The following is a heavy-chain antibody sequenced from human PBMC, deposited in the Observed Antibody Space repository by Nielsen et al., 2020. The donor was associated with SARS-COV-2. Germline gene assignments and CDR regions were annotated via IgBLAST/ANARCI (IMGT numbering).Heavy chain of an antibody. D-gene: IGHD6-13*01. V-gene: IGHV3-30*18. CDR3: AKTAYSSSWYGITDDAFDI. Sequence: GESLKISCAASGFPFSSYGMHWVRQAPGKGLEWVAVISYDGSNKYYADSVKGRFTISRDNSKNTLYLRMNSLRAEDTAVYYCAKTAYSSSWYGITDDAFDIWGQGTMVTVSS. CDR2: ISYDGSNK. CDR1: GFPFSSYG. J-gene: IGHJ3*02.